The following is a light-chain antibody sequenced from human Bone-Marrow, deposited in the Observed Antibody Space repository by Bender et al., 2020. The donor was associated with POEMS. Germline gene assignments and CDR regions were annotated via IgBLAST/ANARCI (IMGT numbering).Light chain of an antibody. CDR2: SSH. V-gene: IGLV1-44*01. CDR3: CSYAGSNTYWV. Sequence: QSVLTQPPSASGTPGQRVTISCSGGSSNIGAHAVNWYQHLPGTAPKLLIYSSHRRPSEVPDRFSGSRSGTSASLAISGLQSEDEADYYCCSYAGSNTYWVFGGGTKLTVL. CDR1: SSNIGAHA. J-gene: IGLJ3*02.